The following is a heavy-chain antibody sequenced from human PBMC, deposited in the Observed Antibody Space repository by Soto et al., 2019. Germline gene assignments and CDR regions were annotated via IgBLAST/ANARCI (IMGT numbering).Heavy chain of an antibody. V-gene: IGHV4-30-2*01. J-gene: IGHJ5*02. D-gene: IGHD3-3*01. CDR2: IHPEGST. CDR3: AKKEWPGTNWFDP. Sequence: SETLSLTCAVSGGSISDGHHSWSWIRQPPGKGLEWIGYIHPEGSTYYNPSLKGRVTMSVDRSKNQFSLNLISVTAADTAVYYCAKKEWPGTNWFDPWGQGTLVTVSS. CDR1: GGSISDGHHS.